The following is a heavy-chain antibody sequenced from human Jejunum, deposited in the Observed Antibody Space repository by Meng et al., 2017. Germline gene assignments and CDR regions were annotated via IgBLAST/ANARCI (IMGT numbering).Heavy chain of an antibody. D-gene: IGHD3-10*01. CDR1: GFIFSNYG. Sequence: GESLKISCAASGFIFSNYGMIWVRQAPGNGLEWVALIRYDGSNTYYEDSVKGRFTISRDNSKNKLYLQKNSLRAEDTAVYSCARDLRGLRGGITGAAGTDVWGQGTTVTVSS. V-gene: IGHV3-30*02. CDR3: ARDLRGLRGGITGAAGTDV. J-gene: IGHJ6*02. CDR2: IRYDGSNT.